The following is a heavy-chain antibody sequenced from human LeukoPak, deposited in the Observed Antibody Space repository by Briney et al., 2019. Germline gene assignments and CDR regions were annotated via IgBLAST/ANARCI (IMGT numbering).Heavy chain of an antibody. CDR3: ANIYGDYYYPFDY. V-gene: IGHV3-23*01. CDR1: GFTFSSYA. CDR2: ISGSGGST. D-gene: IGHD4-17*01. Sequence: GGSLRLSCAASGFTFSSYAMSWVRQAPGKGLEWVSAISGSGGSTYYADSVKGRFTISRDNSKNTLYLQMNSLRAEDTAVYDCANIYGDYYYPFDYWGQGTLVTVSS. J-gene: IGHJ4*02.